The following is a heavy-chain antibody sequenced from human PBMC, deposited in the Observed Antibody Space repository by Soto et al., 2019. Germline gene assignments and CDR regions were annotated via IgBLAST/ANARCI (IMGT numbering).Heavy chain of an antibody. D-gene: IGHD3-3*01. Sequence: PSETLSLTCTVSGGSISSGDYYWSWIRQPPGKGLEWIGYIYYSGSTYYNPSLKSRVTISVDTSKNQFSLKLSSVTAADTAVYYCARGAFWSGYYNTFDYWGQGTLVTVSS. CDR1: GGSISSGDYY. J-gene: IGHJ4*02. V-gene: IGHV4-30-4*01. CDR3: ARGAFWSGYYNTFDY. CDR2: IYYSGST.